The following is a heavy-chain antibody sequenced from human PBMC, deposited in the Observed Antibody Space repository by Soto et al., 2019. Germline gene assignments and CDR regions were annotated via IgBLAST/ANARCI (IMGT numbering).Heavy chain of an antibody. CDR3: AREPLEDFWSDGDIRGYGMDV. CDR1: GGSISSGDYY. D-gene: IGHD3-3*01. Sequence: SETLSLTCTVSGGSISSGDYYWSWIRQPPGKGLEWIGYIYYSGSTYYNPSLKSRVTISVDTSKNQFSLKLSSVTAADTAVYYCAREPLEDFWSDGDIRGYGMDVWGQGTTVTVSS. J-gene: IGHJ6*02. CDR2: IYYSGST. V-gene: IGHV4-30-4*01.